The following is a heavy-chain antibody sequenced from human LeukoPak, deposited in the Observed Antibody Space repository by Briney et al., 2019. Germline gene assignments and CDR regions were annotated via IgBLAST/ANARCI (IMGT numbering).Heavy chain of an antibody. CDR2: IYTSGST. J-gene: IGHJ6*02. D-gene: IGHD6-19*01. V-gene: IGHV4-4*07. CDR1: GGSLSSYY. Sequence: SETLSLTCTVSGGSLSSYYWSWIRQPAGKGLEWIGRIYTSGSTNYNPSLKSRVTMSVDTSKNQFSLKLSSVTAADTAVYYCARESGSGWYMYYGMDVWGQGTTVTVSS. CDR3: ARESGSGWYMYYGMDV.